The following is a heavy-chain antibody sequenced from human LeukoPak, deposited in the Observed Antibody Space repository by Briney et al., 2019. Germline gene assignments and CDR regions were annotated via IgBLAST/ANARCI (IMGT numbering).Heavy chain of an antibody. CDR3: ASDGRSHRDGYNPFDY. J-gene: IGHJ4*02. CDR1: GYTFTSYG. V-gene: IGHV1-18*01. Sequence: ASVKVSCKASGYTFTSYGISWVRQAPGQGLEWMGWISAYNGNTNYAQKLQGRVTMTTDTSTSTAYMELRSLRSDDTAVYYCASDGRSHRDGYNPFDYWGQGTLVTVSS. CDR2: ISAYNGNT. D-gene: IGHD5-24*01.